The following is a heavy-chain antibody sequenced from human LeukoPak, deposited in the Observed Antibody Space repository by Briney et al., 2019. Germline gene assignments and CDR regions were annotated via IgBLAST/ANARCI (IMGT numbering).Heavy chain of an antibody. D-gene: IGHD4-23*01. V-gene: IGHV3-23*01. CDR3: ARGDYGGKKGGVDY. Sequence: PGGSLRLSCVASGFTFITYGMTWVRQAPGKGLEWVSAISGSGGSTYYADSVKGRFTISRDNSKNTLYLQMNSLRAEDTAVYYCARGDYGGKKGGVDYWGQGTLVTVSS. CDR2: ISGSGGST. CDR1: GFTFITYG. J-gene: IGHJ4*02.